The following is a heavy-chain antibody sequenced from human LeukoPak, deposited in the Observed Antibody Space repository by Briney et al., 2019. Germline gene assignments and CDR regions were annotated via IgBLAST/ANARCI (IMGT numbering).Heavy chain of an antibody. D-gene: IGHD6-13*01. CDR1: GYTFTSYW. CDR2: INPDGGST. V-gene: IGHV1-46*01. CDR3: ARAPRNSSTMLDY. J-gene: IGHJ4*02. Sequence: ASVKVSCKGSGYTFTSYWIPWVRRAPGQGLEWVGLINPDGGSTAYAHRFQGRVTMTRDTSTSTVYMDLSSLRSEDTAMYYCARAPRNSSTMLDYWGQGTLVTVSS.